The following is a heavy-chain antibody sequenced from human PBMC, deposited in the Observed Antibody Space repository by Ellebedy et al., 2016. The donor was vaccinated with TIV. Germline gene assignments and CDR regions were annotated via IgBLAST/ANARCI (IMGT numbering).Heavy chain of an antibody. J-gene: IGHJ6*02. D-gene: IGHD3-10*01. CDR3: ARDGSPYYYGSGSYEINGMDV. CDR1: GFTFSDYY. CDR2: ISSSGSTI. Sequence: GESLKISCAASGFTFSDYYMSWIRQAPGKGLEWVSYISSSGSTIYYADSVKGRFTISRDNAKNSLYLQMNSLRAEDTAVYYCARDGSPYYYGSGSYEINGMDVWGQGTTVTVSS. V-gene: IGHV3-11*01.